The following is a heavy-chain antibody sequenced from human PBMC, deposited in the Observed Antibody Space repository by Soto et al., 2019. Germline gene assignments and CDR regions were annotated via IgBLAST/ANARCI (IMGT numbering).Heavy chain of an antibody. CDR3: ARDPTVVTPGYFDY. CDR1: GFTFSSYS. CDR2: ISSSSSYI. V-gene: IGHV3-21*04. D-gene: IGHD4-17*01. Sequence: GGSLRLSCAASGFTFSSYSMNWVRQAPGKGLEWVSSISSSSSYIYYADSVKGRFTISRDNAKNSLYLQMNSLRAEDTAVYYCARDPTVVTPGYFDYWGQGTLVPVSS. J-gene: IGHJ4*02.